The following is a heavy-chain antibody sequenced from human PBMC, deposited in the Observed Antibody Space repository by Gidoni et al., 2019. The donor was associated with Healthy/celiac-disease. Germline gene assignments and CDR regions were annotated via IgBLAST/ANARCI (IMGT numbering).Heavy chain of an antibody. V-gene: IGHV3-9*01. CDR1: GSPLTDYA. CDR2: VNWNSAGV. D-gene: IGHD5-18*01. Sequence: DVQLVESGGDLVQPGPSLRPSCEVSGSPLTDYAMTWVRQGPGKGLGWVSGVNWNSAGVGYAESVECRFTISRDNAKKSLYLQMTSLRPEDTAVYYCAKARGFTYGIDAFDICGHGTMVTVSS. J-gene: IGHJ3*02. CDR3: AKARGFTYGIDAFDI.